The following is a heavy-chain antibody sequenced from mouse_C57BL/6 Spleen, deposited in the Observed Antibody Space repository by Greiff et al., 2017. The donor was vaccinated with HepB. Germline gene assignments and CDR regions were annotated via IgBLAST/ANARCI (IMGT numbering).Heavy chain of an antibody. D-gene: IGHD1-1*01. CDR1: GYTFTSYW. CDR2: IDPSDSYT. J-gene: IGHJ1*03. V-gene: IGHV1-50*01. Sequence: VQLQQPGAELVKPGASVKLSCKASGYTFTSYWMQWVKQRPGQGLEWIGEIDPSDSYTNYNQKFKGKATLTVDTSSSTAYMQLSSLTSEDSAVYYCARGIYYGSTSGYFDVWGTGTTVTVSS. CDR3: ARGIYYGSTSGYFDV.